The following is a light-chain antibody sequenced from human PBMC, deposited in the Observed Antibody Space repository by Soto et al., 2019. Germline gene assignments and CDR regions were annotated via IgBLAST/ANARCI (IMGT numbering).Light chain of an antibody. J-gene: IGLJ1*01. V-gene: IGLV2-8*01. Sequence: QSALTQPPSASGSPGQSVTISCTGTSSDVGGYNYVSWYQQYPGKAPKLMIYEVSKRPSGVPDRFSGSNSGNTASLNVSGLQAEDEADYYCSSYAGYNTYVFGTGTKLTVL. CDR3: SSYAGYNTYV. CDR1: SSDVGGYNY. CDR2: EVS.